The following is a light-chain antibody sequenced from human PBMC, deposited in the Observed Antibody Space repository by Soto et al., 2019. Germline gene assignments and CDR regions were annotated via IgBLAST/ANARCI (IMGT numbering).Light chain of an antibody. CDR3: SSVGGSNNLVV. V-gene: IGLV2-8*01. J-gene: IGLJ2*01. Sequence: QSALTQPPSASGSPGQSVTISCTGTSSDVGGYNYVSWYQQHPGKAPKLMIYDVTKRPSGVPDRFSGSKSGNTASLTVSGLQAEDEADYYCSSVGGSNNLVVFGGGTKVTVL. CDR1: SSDVGGYNY. CDR2: DVT.